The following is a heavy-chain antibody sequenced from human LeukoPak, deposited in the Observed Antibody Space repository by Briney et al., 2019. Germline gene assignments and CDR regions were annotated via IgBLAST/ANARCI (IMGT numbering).Heavy chain of an antibody. D-gene: IGHD4-17*01. V-gene: IGHV1-2*02. CDR3: ARDRVPYTVTPTSDY. CDR1: GGTFSSYA. J-gene: IGHJ4*02. Sequence: VASVKVSCKASGGTFSSYAISWVRQAPGQGLEWMGYINPNSGGTNYALRFQGRVTMTRDTSITTAYMELSRLRSDDTAVYYCARDRVPYTVTPTSDYWGQGTLVTVSS. CDR2: INPNSGGT.